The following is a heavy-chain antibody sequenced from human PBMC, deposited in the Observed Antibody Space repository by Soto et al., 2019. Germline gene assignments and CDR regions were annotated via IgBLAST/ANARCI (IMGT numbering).Heavy chain of an antibody. CDR2: IKQDGSEK. J-gene: IGHJ5*02. CDR1: GFNFSSHW. D-gene: IGHD3-10*01. CDR3: VREGLITSWFAP. Sequence: PRLSCAASGFNFSSHWMSWVRQSPGKGLEWVANIKQDGSEKYYVDSVKGRFTISRDNAKNSLYVQMNSLRAEDTAVYYCVREGLITSWFAPWGQGTLVTVSS. V-gene: IGHV3-7*03.